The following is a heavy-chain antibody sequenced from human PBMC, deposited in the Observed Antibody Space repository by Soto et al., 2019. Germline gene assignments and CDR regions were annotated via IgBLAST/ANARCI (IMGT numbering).Heavy chain of an antibody. CDR3: AREPEDGVPGDY. V-gene: IGHV1-3*04. CDR2: IVISNGSP. Sequence: QVQLVQSGAEVKEPGASVRVSCKASGYAFTSHTIHWARQAPGQGLEWMGWIVISNGSPRYAPQFQGRVTFGRDTSATTAYMALSSLTSDDTAVYSCAREPEDGVPGDYWGQGTPVVVSS. J-gene: IGHJ4*02. CDR1: GYAFTSHT. D-gene: IGHD3-3*01.